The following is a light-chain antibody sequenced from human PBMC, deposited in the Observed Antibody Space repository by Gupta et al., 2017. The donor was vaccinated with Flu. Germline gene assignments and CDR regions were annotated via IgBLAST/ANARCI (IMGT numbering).Light chain of an antibody. CDR1: QSLLYKSNNENY. CDR2: WAS. Sequence: DIVMTQSPDSLAVSLGERATINCKSSQSLLYKSNNENYLAWYQQKPRQPPKLLIYWASTRESGVPDRFSGSGSGTDFTLTISSLQAEDVAVYYCHQDDRTPPTFGGGTKVEIK. J-gene: IGKJ4*01. V-gene: IGKV4-1*01. CDR3: HQDDRTPPT.